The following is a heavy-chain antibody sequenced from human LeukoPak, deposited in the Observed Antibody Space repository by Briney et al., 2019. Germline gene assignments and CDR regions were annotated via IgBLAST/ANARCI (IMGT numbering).Heavy chain of an antibody. D-gene: IGHD2-2*01. Sequence: GGSLRLSCAASGFTFSSYWMHWVRRAPGKGLVWVSRINSDGSITTYADSVRGRFTISRDNAKGTLYLQMNSLRAEDTAVYYCASSTQISKYADYWGQGALVTVSS. V-gene: IGHV3-74*01. CDR2: INSDGSIT. CDR3: ASSTQISKYADY. J-gene: IGHJ4*02. CDR1: GFTFSSYW.